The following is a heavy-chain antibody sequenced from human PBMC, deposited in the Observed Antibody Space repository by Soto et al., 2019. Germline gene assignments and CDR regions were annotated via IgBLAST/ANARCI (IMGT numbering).Heavy chain of an antibody. CDR3: ARDKAPTVTTLIGAFDI. Sequence: QVQLVESGGGVVQPGRSLRLSCAASGFTFSRYGMHWVRQAPGKGLEWGAVIWYDGRNKYYADSVKGRFTISRDNSKNTLYRQMNSLRAEDTAVYYCARDKAPTVTTLIGAFDIWGQGTMVTVSA. CDR1: GFTFSRYG. CDR2: IWYDGRNK. D-gene: IGHD4-17*01. J-gene: IGHJ3*02. V-gene: IGHV3-33*01.